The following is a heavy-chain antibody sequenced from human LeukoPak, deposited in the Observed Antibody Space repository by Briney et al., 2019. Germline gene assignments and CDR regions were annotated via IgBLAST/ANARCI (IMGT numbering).Heavy chain of an antibody. CDR2: ISGSGGST. CDR3: AKDRPLLRYFDYYFDY. V-gene: IGHV3-23*01. Sequence: GGSLRLSCAASGFTFSSYGMSWVRQAPGKGLEWVSAISGSGGSTYYADSVKGRFTISRDNSKNTLYLQMNSLRAEDTAVYYCAKDRPLLRYFDYYFDYWGQGTLVTVSS. D-gene: IGHD3-9*01. J-gene: IGHJ4*02. CDR1: GFTFSSYG.